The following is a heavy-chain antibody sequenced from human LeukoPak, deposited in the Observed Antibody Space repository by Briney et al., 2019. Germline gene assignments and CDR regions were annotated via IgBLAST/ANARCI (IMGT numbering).Heavy chain of an antibody. CDR2: IYYSGST. J-gene: IGHJ3*02. D-gene: IGHD3-22*01. Sequence: SETLSLTCTVSGGSISSSSYYWGWIRQPPGKGLEWIGSIYYSGSTYYNPSLKSRVTISVDTSKNQFSLKLSSVTAADTAVYYCARGEVYYDSSGYFEYDAFDIWGQGTLVTVSS. CDR1: GGSISSSSYY. V-gene: IGHV4-39*07. CDR3: ARGEVYYDSSGYFEYDAFDI.